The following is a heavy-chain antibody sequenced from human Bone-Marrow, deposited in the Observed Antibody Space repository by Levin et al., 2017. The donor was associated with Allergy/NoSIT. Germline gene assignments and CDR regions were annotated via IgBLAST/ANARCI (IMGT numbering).Heavy chain of an antibody. CDR1: GFTFNNYA. J-gene: IGHJ4*02. V-gene: IGHV3-23*01. Sequence: GESLKISCAASGFTFNNYAMNWVRQAPGKGLEWVSSISGRGDDTYYADSVRGRFTISRDNSKDTLFLQMNSLRAEDTAIYYCTKKAFGKIDYWSQGALVTVSS. CDR3: TKKAFGKIDY. D-gene: IGHD3-10*01. CDR2: ISGRGDDT.